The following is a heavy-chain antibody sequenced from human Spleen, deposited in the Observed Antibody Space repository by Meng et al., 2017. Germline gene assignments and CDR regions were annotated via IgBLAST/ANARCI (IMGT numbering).Heavy chain of an antibody. CDR3: ARNYDSGSLHY. CDR2: ISSYDGDT. J-gene: IGHJ4*02. CDR1: GYTFTSYG. V-gene: IGHV1-18*01. Sequence: ASVKVSCKASGYTFTSYGISWVRQAPGQGLEWMGGISSYDGDTTYAQKFQGRVTMTTDTSANIAYMELRSLRSDDTAVYYCARNYDSGSLHYWGQGTLVTVSS. D-gene: IGHD3-10*01.